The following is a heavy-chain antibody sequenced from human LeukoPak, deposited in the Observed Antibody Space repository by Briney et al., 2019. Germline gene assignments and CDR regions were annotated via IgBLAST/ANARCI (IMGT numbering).Heavy chain of an antibody. Sequence: SETLSLTCTVSGGSISSGSYYWSWIRQPAGKGLEWIGSIYHSGNTYYNPSLKSRVTISVDTSKNQFSLKLSSVTAADTAVYYCARDHTGNWYFDLWGRGTLVTVSS. CDR1: GGSISSGSYY. D-gene: IGHD1-14*01. CDR2: IYHSGNT. J-gene: IGHJ2*01. V-gene: IGHV4-39*07. CDR3: ARDHTGNWYFDL.